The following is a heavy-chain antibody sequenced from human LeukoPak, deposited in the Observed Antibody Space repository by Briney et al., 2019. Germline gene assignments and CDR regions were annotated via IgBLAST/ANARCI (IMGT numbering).Heavy chain of an antibody. Sequence: SETLSLTCTVSGGSISSSSYYWGWIRQPPGKGLEWIGSIYYSGSTYYNPSLKSRVTISVDTSKNQFSLKLSSVTAADTAVYYCARDLYDFWSGYLNWFDPRGQGTLVTVSS. D-gene: IGHD3-3*01. CDR1: GGSISSSSYY. CDR3: ARDLYDFWSGYLNWFDP. J-gene: IGHJ5*02. V-gene: IGHV4-39*07. CDR2: IYYSGST.